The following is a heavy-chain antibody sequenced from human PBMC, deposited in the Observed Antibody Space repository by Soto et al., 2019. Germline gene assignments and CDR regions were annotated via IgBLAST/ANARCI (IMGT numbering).Heavy chain of an antibody. D-gene: IGHD1-1*01. Sequence: EVQLLESGGGLVQPGGSLRLSCAASGFTFSNYAMNWVRQAPGKGLEWVSVISGSGSSTAYADSVKGRFTISRDTPKNTPFLQMNGLRAEDTAVYFCAKDRKDWDTGWDAFDIWGLGKMVTVSS. V-gene: IGHV3-23*01. CDR2: ISGSGSST. CDR3: AKDRKDWDTGWDAFDI. CDR1: GFTFSNYA. J-gene: IGHJ3*02.